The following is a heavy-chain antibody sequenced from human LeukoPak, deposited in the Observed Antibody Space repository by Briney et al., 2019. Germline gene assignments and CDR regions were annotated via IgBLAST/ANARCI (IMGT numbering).Heavy chain of an antibody. CDR1: GGSFSGYY. V-gene: IGHV4-34*01. D-gene: IGHD3-10*01. Sequence: SETLSLTCAVYGGSFSGYYWSWIRQPPGKGLEWIGEINHSGSTNYNPSLKSRVTISVDTSKNQFSLKLSSVTAADTAVYYCARMVRGVTTNPYYYYYYMDVWGKGTTVTISS. J-gene: IGHJ6*03. CDR3: ARMVRGVTTNPYYYYYYMDV. CDR2: INHSGST.